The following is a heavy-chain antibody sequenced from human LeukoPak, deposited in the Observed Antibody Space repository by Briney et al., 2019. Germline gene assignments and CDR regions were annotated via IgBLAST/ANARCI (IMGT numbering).Heavy chain of an antibody. Sequence: GESLKISCKGSGYSFTSYWIGWVRQMPGKGLEWMGIIYPGDSDTRYSPSFQGQVTISADKSISTAYLQWSSPKASDTAMYYCARGDYDILTGYSVLRPWGQGTLVTVSS. CDR3: ARGDYDILTGYSVLRP. D-gene: IGHD3-9*01. CDR1: GYSFTSYW. J-gene: IGHJ4*02. CDR2: IYPGDSDT. V-gene: IGHV5-51*01.